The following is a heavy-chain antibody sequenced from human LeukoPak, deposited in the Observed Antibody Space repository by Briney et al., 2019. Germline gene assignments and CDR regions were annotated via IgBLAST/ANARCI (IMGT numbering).Heavy chain of an antibody. CDR3: AKGRGSGSYYNEYHFDY. Sequence: PGGSLRLSCAASGFTFSSYAMSWVRQAPGKGLEWVSAISGSGTTTYYADSVKGRFTISRDNSKNTLYLQMNSLRAEDTAVYYCAKGRGSGSYYNEYHFDYWGQGTLVTVSS. CDR2: ISGSGTTT. V-gene: IGHV3-23*01. CDR1: GFTFSSYA. J-gene: IGHJ4*02. D-gene: IGHD3-10*01.